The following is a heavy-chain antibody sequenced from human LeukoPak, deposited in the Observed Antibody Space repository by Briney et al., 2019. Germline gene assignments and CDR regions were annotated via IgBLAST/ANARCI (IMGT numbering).Heavy chain of an antibody. Sequence: ASVKVSCKASGGTFSSYAISWVRQAPGQGLEWMGGIIPILGTANYAQKFQGRVTITTDESTSTAYMELSSLRSEDTAVYYCAVTSLYCSSTSCHFDYWGQGTLVTVSS. CDR3: AVTSLYCSSTSCHFDY. V-gene: IGHV1-69*05. D-gene: IGHD2-2*01. J-gene: IGHJ4*02. CDR2: IIPILGTA. CDR1: GGTFSSYA.